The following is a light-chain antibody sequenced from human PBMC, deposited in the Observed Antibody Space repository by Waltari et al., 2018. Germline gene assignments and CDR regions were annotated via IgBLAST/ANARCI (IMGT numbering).Light chain of an antibody. CDR2: DVS. Sequence: IVLTQSPATLSLSPGERATLSCRASLSIGSYLAWYQHRPGQPPRLLIYDVSKRATGIPARFSGRGSGTDFTLTISSLEPEDFAVYYCQQRSGDWWTFGQGTKVEIK. CDR3: QQRSGDWWT. V-gene: IGKV3-11*01. J-gene: IGKJ1*01. CDR1: LSIGSY.